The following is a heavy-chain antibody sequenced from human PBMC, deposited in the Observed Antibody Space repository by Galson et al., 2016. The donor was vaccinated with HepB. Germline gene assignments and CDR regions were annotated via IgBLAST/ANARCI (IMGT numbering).Heavy chain of an antibody. J-gene: IGHJ6*03. D-gene: IGHD3-10*01. CDR1: GFAFSTYS. Sequence: SLRLSCAASGFAFSTYSMNWVRQAPGKGLEWLSSITSISSFIYYADSVSGRFTISRDNAKNLLYLEMNSLQVEDTAVYYCASDRLVVSRGAIYYLDVWGKGTTVTVSS. V-gene: IGHV3-21*01. CDR2: ITSISSFI. CDR3: ASDRLVVSRGAIYYLDV.